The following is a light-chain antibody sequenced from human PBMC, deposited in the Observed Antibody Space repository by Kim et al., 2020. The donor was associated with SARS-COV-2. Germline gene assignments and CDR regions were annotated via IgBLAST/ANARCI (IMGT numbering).Light chain of an antibody. CDR1: SSDVGSYNR. Sequence: QSALTQPPSVSGSPGQSVTISCTGTSSDVGSYNRVSWYQQPPGTAPKLMIYEVSNRPSGVPDRFSGSKSGNTASLTISGLQAEDEADYYCSPYTSSSTRVFGGGTQLTVL. CDR2: EVS. V-gene: IGLV2-18*02. CDR3: SPYTSSSTRV. J-gene: IGLJ3*02.